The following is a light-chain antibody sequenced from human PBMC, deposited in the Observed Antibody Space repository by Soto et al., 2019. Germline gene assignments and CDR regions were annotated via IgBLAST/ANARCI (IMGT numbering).Light chain of an antibody. CDR3: GTWDISLSVV. Sequence: QSVLTQPPSVSAAPGQKVTISCSGSSSNIAKNYVYWYQQLPGTAPKLLIFDNDKRPSGIPDRFSGSKSGTSATLGITGLQTGDEADYYCGTWDISLSVVFGGGTKETVL. J-gene: IGLJ2*01. CDR1: SSNIAKNY. CDR2: DND. V-gene: IGLV1-51*01.